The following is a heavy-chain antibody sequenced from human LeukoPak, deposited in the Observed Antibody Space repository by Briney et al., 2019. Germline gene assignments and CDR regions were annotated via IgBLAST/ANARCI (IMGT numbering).Heavy chain of an antibody. CDR1: GYSFTTYW. D-gene: IGHD3-10*01. V-gene: IGHV5-51*01. CDR3: ARGRGGSGSYYNVGFAY. J-gene: IGHJ4*02. CDR2: IYPGDSDT. Sequence: GESLKISCKGSGYSFTTYWIGWVRQMPGKGLEWMGIIYPGDSDTRYSPSFQGQVTISADKSISTAYLQWSSLKASDTAMYYCARGRGGSGSYYNVGFAYWGQGTLVTVSS.